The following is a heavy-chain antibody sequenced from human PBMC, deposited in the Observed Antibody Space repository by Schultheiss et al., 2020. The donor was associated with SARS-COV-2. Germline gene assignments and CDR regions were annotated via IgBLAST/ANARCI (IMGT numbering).Heavy chain of an antibody. CDR2: IKSKTDGGTT. V-gene: IGHV3-15*05. CDR3: AKDNPEQWLGC. J-gene: IGHJ4*02. CDR1: GFTFSNAW. Sequence: GGSLRLSCAASGFTFSNAWMSWVRQAPGKGLEWVGRIKSKTDGGTTDYAAPVKGRFTISRDNAKNSLYLQMNSLRAEDTALYYCAKDNPEQWLGCWGQGTLVTVSS. D-gene: IGHD6-19*01.